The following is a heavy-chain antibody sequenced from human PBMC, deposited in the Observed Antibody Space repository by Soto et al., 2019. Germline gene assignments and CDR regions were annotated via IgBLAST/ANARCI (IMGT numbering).Heavy chain of an antibody. J-gene: IGHJ3*02. Sequence: GSGPTLVNPTQTLTLTCTFSGFSLSTSGVGVGWIRQPQGKALEWLALIYWDDDKRYSPSLKSRLTITKDTSKNQVVLTMTNMDPVDTATYYCARYCSSTSCLGPGDAFDIWGQGTMVTVSS. CDR1: GFSLSTSGVG. CDR2: IYWDDDK. D-gene: IGHD2-2*01. V-gene: IGHV2-5*02. CDR3: ARYCSSTSCLGPGDAFDI.